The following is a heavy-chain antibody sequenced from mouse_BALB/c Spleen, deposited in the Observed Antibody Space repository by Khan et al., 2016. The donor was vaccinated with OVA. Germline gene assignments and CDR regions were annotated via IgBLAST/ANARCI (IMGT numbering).Heavy chain of an antibody. V-gene: IGHV1-7*01. D-gene: IGHD1-1*02. J-gene: IGHJ3*01. CDR2: IDPTTGYT. Sequence: QVQLQQPGADLAKPGASLEMSCKASGYTFATYWIHWVKQRPGQGLEWIGYIDPTTGYTDYNQKFKDKATLTADKSSSTAYMQLSSLTTEDSAVYYCTREGLYGSFTYWGQGTLITVAA. CDR3: TREGLYGSFTY. CDR1: GYTFATYW.